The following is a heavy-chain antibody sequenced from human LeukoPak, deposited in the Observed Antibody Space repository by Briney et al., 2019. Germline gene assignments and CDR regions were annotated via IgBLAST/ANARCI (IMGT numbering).Heavy chain of an antibody. CDR2: VYSGGTT. CDR1: RDSISSYY. V-gene: IGHV4-4*08. D-gene: IGHD3/OR15-3a*01. CDR3: ARGKDFWTGYYSGNVSSAFDY. J-gene: IGHJ4*02. Sequence: PSETLSLTCTVSRDSISSYYWTWIRQSPGKGLEWIGFVYSGGTTNHNPSLKSRVTVSIDTSKNQFYLKLKSVTATDTAVYYCARGKDFWTGYYSGNVSSAFDYWGQGTQVIVSS.